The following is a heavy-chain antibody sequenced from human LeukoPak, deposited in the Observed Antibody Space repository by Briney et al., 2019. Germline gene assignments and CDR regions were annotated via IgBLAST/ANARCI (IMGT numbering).Heavy chain of an antibody. CDR3: AKGTGIAVSNFDY. CDR1: GFTFSSYA. CDR2: ISGSGGST. Sequence: GGSLRLSCAASGFTFSSYAMSWVRQAPGKGLEWVSAISGSGGSTYYADSVKGRFTISRDNSKNALYLQMNSLRAEDTAVYYCAKGTGIAVSNFDYWGQGTLVTVSS. J-gene: IGHJ4*02. V-gene: IGHV3-23*01. D-gene: IGHD6-19*01.